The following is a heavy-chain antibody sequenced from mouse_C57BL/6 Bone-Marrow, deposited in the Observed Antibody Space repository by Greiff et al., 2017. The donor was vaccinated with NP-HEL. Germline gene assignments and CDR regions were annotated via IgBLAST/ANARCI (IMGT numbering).Heavy chain of an antibody. CDR1: GFTFSSYA. V-gene: IGHV5-4*01. D-gene: IGHD1-1*01. Sequence: EVMLVESGGGLVKPGGSLKLSCAASGFTFSSYAMSWVRQTPEKRLEWVATLSDGGSYTYYPDNVKGRFTISRDNAKNNLYLQMSHLKSEDTAMYYCARDFTTVVPYFDYWGQGTTLTVSS. CDR3: ARDFTTVVPYFDY. J-gene: IGHJ2*01. CDR2: LSDGGSYT.